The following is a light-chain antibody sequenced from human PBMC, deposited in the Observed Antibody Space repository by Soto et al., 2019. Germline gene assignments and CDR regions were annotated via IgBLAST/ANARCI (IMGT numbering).Light chain of an antibody. CDR2: DVS. CDR3: SSYTSSSTLCV. CDR1: SSDVGGYNY. V-gene: IGLV2-14*01. J-gene: IGLJ1*01. Sequence: QSVLTQPASLSVSPGQSITISCTGTSSDVGGYNYVSWYQQHPGKAPKLMIYDVSNRPSGVSNRFSGSKSGNTASLTISGLQAEDEADYYCSSYTSSSTLCVFGTGTKVTVL.